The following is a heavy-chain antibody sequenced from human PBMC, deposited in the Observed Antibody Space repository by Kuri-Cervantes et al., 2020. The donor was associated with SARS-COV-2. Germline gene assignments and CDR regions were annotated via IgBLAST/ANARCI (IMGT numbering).Heavy chain of an antibody. J-gene: IGHJ4*02. CDR3: ARQGGYSSSSLDY. CDR1: GGYISSGYY. D-gene: IGHD6-6*01. V-gene: IGHV4-38-2*01. CDR2: IYHSGST. Sequence: ESLKISCPVSGGYISSGYYWGWLRQPPGKGLVWIGSIYHSGSTYYNPSLKSRVTISVDASKNQFSLKLSSVTVADTAVYYCARQGGYSSSSLDYWGQGTLVTVSS.